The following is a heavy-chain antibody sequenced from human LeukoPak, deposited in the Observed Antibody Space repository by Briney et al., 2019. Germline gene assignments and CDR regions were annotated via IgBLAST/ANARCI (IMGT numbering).Heavy chain of an antibody. J-gene: IGHJ6*03. V-gene: IGHV3-7*01. Sequence: GGSLRLSCAASGFTLSSFWMSWVRQAPGKGLEWVANKKQDGSGRYYVDSVKGRFTISRDNAQNSLFLQMNSLRAEDTAFYYCARQLAGPTGYFYMDIWGKGTTVTVSS. CDR1: GFTLSSFW. CDR3: ARQLAGPTGYFYMDI. D-gene: IGHD1-26*01. CDR2: KKQDGSGR.